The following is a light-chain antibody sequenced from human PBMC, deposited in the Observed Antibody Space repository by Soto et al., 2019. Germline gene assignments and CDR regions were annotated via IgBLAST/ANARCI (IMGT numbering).Light chain of an antibody. J-gene: IGKJ3*01. CDR2: AAS. CDR3: QQYGTSLFA. CDR1: QSISSY. Sequence: DIQMTQSPSSLSASVGDRFTITCRASQSISSYLNWYQQKPGKAPKLLIYAASSLQSGVPSRFSGSGSGTDFTLTISRLEPEDFAVYYCQQYGTSLFAFGPGTKVDIK. V-gene: IGKV1-39*01.